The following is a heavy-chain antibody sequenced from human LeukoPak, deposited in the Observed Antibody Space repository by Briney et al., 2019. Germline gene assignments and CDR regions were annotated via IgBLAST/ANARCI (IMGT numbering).Heavy chain of an antibody. CDR3: AREGGVDTATWHWFDP. J-gene: IGHJ5*02. V-gene: IGHV1-46*01. CDR2: INPSGGST. Sequence: GASVKVSCKASGYTFTSYYMHWVRQAPGQGLEWMGIINPSGGSTSYAQKFQGRVTMTRDTSTSTVYMELSSLRSEDTAVYYCAREGGVDTATWHWFDPWGQGTLVTVSS. D-gene: IGHD5-18*01. CDR1: GYTFTSYY.